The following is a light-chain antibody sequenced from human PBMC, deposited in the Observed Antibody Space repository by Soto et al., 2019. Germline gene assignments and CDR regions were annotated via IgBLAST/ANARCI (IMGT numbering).Light chain of an antibody. Sequence: SYELTQPPSVSMSPGQTANITCSGDNLGDKYACWYQQRSGQSPMLLIYHDAKRPSGIPERFSGSNSGNTATLTISGTQTMDEADYYCQAWDSSTVVFGGGTKLTVL. V-gene: IGLV3-1*01. CDR1: NLGDKY. CDR2: HDA. CDR3: QAWDSSTVV. J-gene: IGLJ2*01.